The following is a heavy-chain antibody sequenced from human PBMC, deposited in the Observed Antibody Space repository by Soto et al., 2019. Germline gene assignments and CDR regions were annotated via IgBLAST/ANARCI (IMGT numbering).Heavy chain of an antibody. CDR2: IYYSGST. CDR3: ARGVLVDYDILTGSLPSLDY. CDR1: GGSISSYY. Sequence: SETLSLTCTVSGGSISSYYWSWIRQPPGKGLEWIGYIYYSGSTNYNPSLKSRVTISVDTSKNQFSLKLSSVTAADTAVYYCARGVLVDYDILTGSLPSLDYWGQGTLVTVSS. D-gene: IGHD3-9*01. V-gene: IGHV4-59*12. J-gene: IGHJ4*02.